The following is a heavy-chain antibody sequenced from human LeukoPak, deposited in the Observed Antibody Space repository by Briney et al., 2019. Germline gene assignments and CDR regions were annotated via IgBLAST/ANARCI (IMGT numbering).Heavy chain of an antibody. CDR1: GFTFSSYD. Sequence: GGSLRLSCAASGFTFSSYDMTWVRQAPGRGLEWVSSISTSSSYIYYADAVKGRFTISRDNAKNSLYLQMNSLRAEDTAVYYCARVSGDHPDLNYWGQGTLVTVSS. J-gene: IGHJ4*02. CDR3: ARVSGDHPDLNY. D-gene: IGHD5-12*01. V-gene: IGHV3-21*01. CDR2: ISTSSSYI.